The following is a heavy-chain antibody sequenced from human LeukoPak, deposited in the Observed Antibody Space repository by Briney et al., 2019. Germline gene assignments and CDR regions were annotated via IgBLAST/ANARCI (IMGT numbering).Heavy chain of an antibody. V-gene: IGHV1-8*02. CDR3: ARGGERANFYGLGSSPNWFDP. CDR1: GYTFISDD. D-gene: IGHD3-10*01. Sequence: GASVKVSCKASGYTFISDDINWVRQGAGQGLEWMGWMNPNSGNTGYAQKFQGRVTMTRNTSISTAYMELSGLRSDDTAVYYCARGGERANFYGLGSSPNWFDPWGQGTLVTVSS. CDR2: MNPNSGNT. J-gene: IGHJ5*02.